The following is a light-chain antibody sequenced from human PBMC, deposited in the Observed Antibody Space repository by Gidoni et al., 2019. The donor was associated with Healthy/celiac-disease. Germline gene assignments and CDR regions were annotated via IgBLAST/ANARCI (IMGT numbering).Light chain of an antibody. V-gene: IGKV1-39*01. CDR1: QSISNY. Sequence: DIQMTPSPSSLSASVGDRVTITCQASQSISNYLNWYQQKPGKAPKLLIYAASNLQRGVPSRFSGSGSGTDFTLTISSLQPEDFATYYCQQNYSTPRTFGQGTKLEIK. CDR2: AAS. J-gene: IGKJ2*01. CDR3: QQNYSTPRT.